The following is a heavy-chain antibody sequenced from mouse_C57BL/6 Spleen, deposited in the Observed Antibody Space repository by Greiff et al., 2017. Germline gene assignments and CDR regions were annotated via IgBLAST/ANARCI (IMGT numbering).Heavy chain of an antibody. J-gene: IGHJ2*01. Sequence: QVQLQQSGAELVRPGASVKLSCKASGYTFTDYYINWVKQRPGQGLEWIARIYPGSGNTYYNEKFKGKATLTAEKSSSTAYMQLSSLTSEDSAVYFCARGGRGYWGQGTTLTVSS. CDR1: GYTFTDYY. CDR3: ARGGRGY. D-gene: IGHD6-1*01. V-gene: IGHV1-76*01. CDR2: IYPGSGNT.